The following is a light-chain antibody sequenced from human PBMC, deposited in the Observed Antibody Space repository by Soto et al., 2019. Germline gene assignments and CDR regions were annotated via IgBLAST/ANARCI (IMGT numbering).Light chain of an antibody. CDR1: QSVRSN. CDR2: GAS. CDR3: QHYNSYSEA. Sequence: EIGITQSPATLSVSPGERATLSCRASQSVRSNLAWYQQKPGQSPRLLIYGASTRATGIPARFSGSGSGTQFTLTISSLQSEDFTTYYCQHYNSYSEAFGQGTKVDIK. V-gene: IGKV3-15*01. J-gene: IGKJ1*01.